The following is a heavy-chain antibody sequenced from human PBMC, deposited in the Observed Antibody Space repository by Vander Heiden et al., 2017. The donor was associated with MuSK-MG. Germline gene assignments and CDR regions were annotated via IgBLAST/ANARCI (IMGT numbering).Heavy chain of an antibody. Sequence: QVQLQESGPRLVRPSETLSLTCNVSGDIIGTAYWSWIRQPPGRGLEWIGYVYYSGSTNYNPALKSRVDISVDLSKDLFSLRLTSVTAADAAVDDCARGLIRYYALESWGQGILITVAS. CDR3: ARGLIRYYALES. CDR1: GDIIGTAY. J-gene: IGHJ4*02. D-gene: IGHD1-26*01. CDR2: VYYSGST. V-gene: IGHV4-59*12.